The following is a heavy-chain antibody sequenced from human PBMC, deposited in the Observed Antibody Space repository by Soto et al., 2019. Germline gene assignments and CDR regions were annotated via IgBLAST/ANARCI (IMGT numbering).Heavy chain of an antibody. J-gene: IGHJ4*02. D-gene: IGHD1-1*01. Sequence: QITLKESGPPLVKPTQTLTLTCTFSGFSLSTSGVGVGWIRQSPGKALEWLAVIYWDDDKRYSPSLKSRLSITKDTFKNQVVLTMANMDPVDTTTYYCAHKGTDDWPLDYWGQGTLVTVSS. CDR3: AHKGTDDWPLDY. CDR2: IYWDDDK. CDR1: GFSLSTSGVG. V-gene: IGHV2-5*02.